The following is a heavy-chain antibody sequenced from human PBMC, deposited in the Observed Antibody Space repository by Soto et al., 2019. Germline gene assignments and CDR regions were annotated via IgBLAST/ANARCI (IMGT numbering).Heavy chain of an antibody. D-gene: IGHD3-9*01. CDR1: GFNFRSYG. V-gene: IGHV3-30*18. CDR3: AKDEGAEADILTGYPLFDY. CDR2: ISYDGSAK. Sequence: QVQLVESGGGVVQPGRSLRLSCAASGFNFRSYGMHWVRQAPGKGLEWVAVISYDGSAKWYVDSVKGRFTISRDTSKNILSLQMNSLRAEDTAVYYCAKDEGAEADILTGYPLFDYRGQGILVTVSS. J-gene: IGHJ4*02.